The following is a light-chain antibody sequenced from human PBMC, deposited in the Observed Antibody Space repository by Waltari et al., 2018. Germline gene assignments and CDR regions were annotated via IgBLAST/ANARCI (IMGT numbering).Light chain of an antibody. CDR1: SPNIGAGYD. CDR2: GNS. V-gene: IGLV1-40*01. J-gene: IGLJ6*01. CDR3: QSYDSSLSGNV. Sequence: QSVLTQPPSVSGAPGPRVTISCTGSSPNIGAGYDVHWYQQLPGTAPKLLIYGNSNRPSGVPDRFSGSKSGTSASLAITGLQAEDEADYYCQSYDSSLSGNVFGSGTKVTVL.